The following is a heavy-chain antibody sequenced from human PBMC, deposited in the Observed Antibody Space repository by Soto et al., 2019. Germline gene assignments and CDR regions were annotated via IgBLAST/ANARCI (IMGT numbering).Heavy chain of an antibody. J-gene: IGHJ6*02. CDR3: AREEGGGGTRYDLTGYYYYGMDV. Sequence: PGGSLRLSCAASGFTFSSYWMSWVRQAPGKGLEWVANIKQDGSEKYYVDSVKGRFTISRDNAKNSLYLQMNSLRAEDTAVYYCAREEGGGGTRYDLTGYYYYGMDVWGQGTTVTVSS. CDR2: IKQDGSEK. D-gene: IGHD2-15*01. V-gene: IGHV3-7*05. CDR1: GFTFSSYW.